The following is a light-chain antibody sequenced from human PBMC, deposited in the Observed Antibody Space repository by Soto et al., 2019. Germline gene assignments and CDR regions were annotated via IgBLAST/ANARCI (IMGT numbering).Light chain of an antibody. CDR3: QLDGISLWT. V-gene: IGKV3-11*01. CDR1: QSVSSY. J-gene: IGKJ1*01. CDR2: DAS. Sequence: EIESSQSPATLSLSPRERAPLSCMASQSVSSYLAWYQQKPGQAPRLLIYDASNRATGIPARFSGSGSGTDFTLTISSLEPEDFAVYYCQLDGISLWTFGHGTNVAIK.